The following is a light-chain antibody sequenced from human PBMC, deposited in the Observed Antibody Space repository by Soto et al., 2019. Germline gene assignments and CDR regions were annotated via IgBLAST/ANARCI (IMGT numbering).Light chain of an antibody. J-gene: IGLJ1*01. CDR2: DDS. CDR1: SSDVGGYNY. CDR3: SSYTSSSFYV. Sequence: QSALTQPASVSGSPGQSITISCTGTSSDVGGYNYVSWYQQHPGKAPKLLIYDDSSRPSGVPNRFSGSKSGNTASLTISGLQAEDEADYYCSSYTSSSFYVFGTGTKLTVL. V-gene: IGLV2-14*01.